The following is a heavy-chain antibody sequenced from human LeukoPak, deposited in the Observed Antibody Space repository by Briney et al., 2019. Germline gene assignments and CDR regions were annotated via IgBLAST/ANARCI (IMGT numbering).Heavy chain of an antibody. J-gene: IGHJ6*02. CDR3: AKSSSTTSWHYGMDV. V-gene: IGHV3-53*01. Sequence: GGSLRLSCAASGFTVSSNDMSWVRQAPGKGLEWVSVIYSGGRTFYADSVKGRFTISRDNSKNTLYLQMNSLRAEDTAVYYCAKSSSTTSWHYGMDVWGQGTTVTVSS. CDR1: GFTVSSND. CDR2: IYSGGRT. D-gene: IGHD2-2*01.